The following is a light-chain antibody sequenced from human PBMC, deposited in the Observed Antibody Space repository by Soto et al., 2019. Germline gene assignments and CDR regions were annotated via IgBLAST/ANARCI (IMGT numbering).Light chain of an antibody. CDR3: CSYTGSAWV. J-gene: IGLJ3*02. CDR1: SSDVGTYSL. V-gene: IGLV2-23*02. CDR2: DVI. Sequence: QSVLTQPASVSGSPGQSITISCTGTSSDVGTYSLISWYQQVPGKAPKLIVFDVIRRPSEFSNRFSGSKSGNTASLTISGLQAEDEADYYCCSYTGSAWVFGGGTKLTVL.